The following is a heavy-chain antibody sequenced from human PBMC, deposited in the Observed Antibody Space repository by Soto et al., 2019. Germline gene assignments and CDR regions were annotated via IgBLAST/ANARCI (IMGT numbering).Heavy chain of an antibody. J-gene: IGHJ4*02. Sequence: PGGSLRLSCAASGFTFDDYAMHWVRQAPGKGLEWVSGISWNSGSLGYADSVKGRFTISRDNAKNSLYLQMNSLRAEDTALYYCVKDFQYSSSSFDYWGQGTLVTVSS. V-gene: IGHV3-9*01. CDR2: ISWNSGSL. CDR3: VKDFQYSSSSFDY. D-gene: IGHD6-6*01. CDR1: GFTFDDYA.